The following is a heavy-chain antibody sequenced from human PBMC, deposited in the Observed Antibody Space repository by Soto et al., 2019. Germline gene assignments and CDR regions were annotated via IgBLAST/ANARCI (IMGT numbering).Heavy chain of an antibody. CDR3: AGDLVSGSGSLGH. J-gene: IGHJ4*02. Sequence: EVQLVESGGGIVQPGGSLRLSCVASGFTFSTYWMHWVRQAPGKGLVWVSRIRGDGNDANYADSVRGRFSISRDNDKSTLYLHMNSLRAEDTDVYYCAGDLVSGSGSLGHWGQGTLVTVSS. D-gene: IGHD3-10*01. CDR2: IRGDGNDA. V-gene: IGHV3-74*01. CDR1: GFTFSTYW.